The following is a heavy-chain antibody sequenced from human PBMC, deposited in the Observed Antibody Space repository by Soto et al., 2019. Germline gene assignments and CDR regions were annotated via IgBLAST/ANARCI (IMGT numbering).Heavy chain of an antibody. CDR3: AVAPSPNAAFHI. J-gene: IGHJ3*02. V-gene: IGHV1-69*02. CDR2: IIPTLRLA. D-gene: IGHD2-8*01. CDR1: GGSFSSYS. Sequence: QVQLVQSGADLKKPGSSVKVSCQASGGSFSSYSISWMRQAPGQGVEWMGRIIPTLRLANYADKFQGRVTITADISTRTVYMELRSLRSDDTAVYYCAVAPSPNAAFHIWGQGKMVTVSS.